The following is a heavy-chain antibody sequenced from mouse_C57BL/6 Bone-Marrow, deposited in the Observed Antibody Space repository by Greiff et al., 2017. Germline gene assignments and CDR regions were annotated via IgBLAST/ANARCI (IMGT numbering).Heavy chain of an antibody. Sequence: EVQLVESGGGLVQPKGSLKLSCAASGFSFNTYAMNWVRQAPGKGLEWVARIRSKSNNSATYYADSVKDRFTISRDDSESMLYLQMNNLKTEDTAMYYCVRHDSSGYFDYWGQGTTLTVSS. V-gene: IGHV10-1*01. J-gene: IGHJ2*01. CDR1: GFSFNTYA. D-gene: IGHD3-2*02. CDR3: VRHDSSGYFDY. CDR2: IRSKSNNSAT.